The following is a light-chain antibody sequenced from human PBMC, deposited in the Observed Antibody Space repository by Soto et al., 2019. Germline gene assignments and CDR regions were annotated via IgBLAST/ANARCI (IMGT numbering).Light chain of an antibody. Sequence: QSVLTQPPSVSGAPGQRVIVSCTGSTSNIGAGYDVHWYQQLPGTSPKLLIFANSNQPSGVPDRFSASRSGSSASLTITGLQAEDEADYYCQSYDTSLSGSYVFGSGTKVTVL. CDR3: QSYDTSLSGSYV. CDR1: TSNIGAGYD. J-gene: IGLJ1*01. CDR2: ANS. V-gene: IGLV1-40*01.